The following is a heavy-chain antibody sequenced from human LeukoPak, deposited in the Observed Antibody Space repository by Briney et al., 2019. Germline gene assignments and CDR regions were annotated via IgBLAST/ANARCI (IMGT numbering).Heavy chain of an antibody. CDR3: ARGSQGFDP. Sequence: GGPLRLSCEASGVAFSSCWMHWVRQAPGKGLVWVSRINSDGSSTSYADSVKGRFTISRDNAKNTLYLQMNSLRAEDTAVYYCARGSQGFDPWGQGTLVTVSS. J-gene: IGHJ5*02. V-gene: IGHV3-74*01. CDR1: GVAFSSCW. CDR2: INSDGSST.